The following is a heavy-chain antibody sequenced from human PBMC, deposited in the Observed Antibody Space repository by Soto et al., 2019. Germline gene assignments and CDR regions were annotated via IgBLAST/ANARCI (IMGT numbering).Heavy chain of an antibody. J-gene: IGHJ4*02. D-gene: IGHD3-16*02. V-gene: IGHV4-59*01. CDR1: GGSISSYY. CDR2: IYYSGST. CDR3: ARDLTALGELSLGGFDY. Sequence: QVQLQESGPGLVKPSETLSLTCTVSGGSISSYYWSWIRQPPGKGLEWIGYIYYSGSTNYNPSLKSRVTISVDTSKNQFSLKLSSVTAADTAVYYCARDLTALGELSLGGFDYWGQGTLVTVSS.